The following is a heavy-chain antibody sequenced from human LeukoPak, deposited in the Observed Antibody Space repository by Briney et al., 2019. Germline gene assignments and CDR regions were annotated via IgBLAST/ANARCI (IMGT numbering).Heavy chain of an antibody. CDR1: GFTFSSYG. V-gene: IGHV3-30*02. CDR3: ARDGTVDYYYYYMDV. Sequence: PGGSLRLSCAASGFTFSSYGMYWVRQAPGKGLEWVAFIRYDGSNKYYADSVKGRFTISRDNAKNSLYLQMNSLRAEDTAVYYCARDGTVDYYYYYMDVWGKGTTVTVSS. D-gene: IGHD1-1*01. J-gene: IGHJ6*03. CDR2: IRYDGSNK.